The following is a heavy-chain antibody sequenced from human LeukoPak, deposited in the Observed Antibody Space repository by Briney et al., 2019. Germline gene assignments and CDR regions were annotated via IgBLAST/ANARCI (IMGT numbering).Heavy chain of an antibody. Sequence: GGSLRLSCAASGFTFSSYWMTWVRQAPGKGLEWVANINQDGSERYYVDSVKGRFTISRDNAKNSLSLQMNSLRAEDTALSYCARGNAMGVWGQGTTVTASS. CDR3: ARGNAMGV. V-gene: IGHV3-7*01. CDR1: GFTFSSYW. CDR2: INQDGSER. J-gene: IGHJ6*02.